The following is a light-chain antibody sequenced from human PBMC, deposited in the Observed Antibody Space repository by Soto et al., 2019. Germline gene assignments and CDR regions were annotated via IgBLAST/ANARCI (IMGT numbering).Light chain of an antibody. CDR2: DAP. Sequence: DIQMTQSPSTLYASVGDTVTITCRASQNVGNWLAWYQQKPGKAPKLLIFDAPSLESGVPSRFTGSGSGTEFTLTISSLQPDDFATYYCQQFNTYSTFGQGTKVDIK. J-gene: IGKJ1*01. CDR3: QQFNTYST. V-gene: IGKV1-5*01. CDR1: QNVGNW.